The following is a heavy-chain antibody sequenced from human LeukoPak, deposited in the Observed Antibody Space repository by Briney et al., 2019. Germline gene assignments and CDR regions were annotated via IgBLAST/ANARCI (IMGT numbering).Heavy chain of an antibody. D-gene: IGHD1-1*01. CDR3: ATHDEESYFES. CDR1: GGSIRSSRPY. CDR2: IEYFGRA. V-gene: IGHV4-39*01. Sequence: SESLSLTCAVSGGSIRSSRPYWGWIRQSPGKGLEWIASIEYFGRAYYRPSLRSRASISIDTYMKQISLTLTSVTATDTALYYCATHDEESYFESWGRGTRDPVST. J-gene: IGHJ4*02.